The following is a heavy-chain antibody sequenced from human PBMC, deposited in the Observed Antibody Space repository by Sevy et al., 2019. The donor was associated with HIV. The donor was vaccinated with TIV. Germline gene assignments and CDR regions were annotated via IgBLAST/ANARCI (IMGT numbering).Heavy chain of an antibody. CDR1: GFSFSRYG. Sequence: GSLRLSCEASGFSFSRYGMHWVRQVAGKGLEWVAVISFDGDNKYYSDSVRGRFAISRDNSENTMNLQMNNLRLDDTAVYYCAKGLSSIYPYSLDVWGQGTTVTVSS. D-gene: IGHD1-26*01. J-gene: IGHJ6*02. CDR3: AKGLSSIYPYSLDV. CDR2: ISFDGDNK. V-gene: IGHV3-30*18.